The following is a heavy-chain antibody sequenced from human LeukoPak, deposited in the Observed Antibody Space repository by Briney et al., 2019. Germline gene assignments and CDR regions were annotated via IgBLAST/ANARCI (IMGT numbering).Heavy chain of an antibody. D-gene: IGHD6-19*01. CDR2: ISGFNGDT. J-gene: IGHJ4*02. V-gene: IGHV1-18*01. CDR3: ARDHKVGRTYSSGWLDN. CDR1: GYSFNSYG. Sequence: ASVKVSCKASGYSFNSYGISWVRQAPGQGLEWMGWISGFNGDTDYAQKFQGRVTMTSDTSTNTAHMELRSLRSDDTAVYYCARDHKVGRTYSSGWLDNWGQGTLVTVSS.